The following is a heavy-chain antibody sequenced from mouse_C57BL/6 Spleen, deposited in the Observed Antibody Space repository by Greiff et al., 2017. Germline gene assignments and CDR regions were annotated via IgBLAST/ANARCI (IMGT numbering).Heavy chain of an antibody. V-gene: IGHV1-64*01. CDR3: AGGYGSSGAY. CDR2: FHPNSGST. Sequence: QVQLQQPGAELVKPGASVKLSCKASGYTFTSYWMHWVKQRPGQGLEWIGMFHPNSGSTNYNEKFKSKATLTVDKSSSTAYMQLSSLTSEDSAVYYCAGGYGSSGAYWGQGTLVTVSA. D-gene: IGHD1-1*01. J-gene: IGHJ3*01. CDR1: GYTFTSYW.